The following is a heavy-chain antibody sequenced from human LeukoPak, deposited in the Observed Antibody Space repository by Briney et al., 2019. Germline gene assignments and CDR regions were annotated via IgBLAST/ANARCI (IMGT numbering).Heavy chain of an antibody. D-gene: IGHD5-24*01. CDR1: GGSISSSSYY. Sequence: SETLFLTCTVSGGSISSSSYYWGWIRQPPGKGLEWIGSIYYSGSTYYNPSLKSRVTISVDTSKNQFSLKLSSVTAADTAVYYCARDGYNYYYYYGMDVWGQGTTVTVSS. CDR2: IYYSGST. CDR3: ARDGYNYYYYYGMDV. J-gene: IGHJ6*02. V-gene: IGHV4-39*07.